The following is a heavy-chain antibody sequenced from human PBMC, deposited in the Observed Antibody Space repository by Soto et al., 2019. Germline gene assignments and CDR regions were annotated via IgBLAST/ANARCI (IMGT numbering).Heavy chain of an antibody. CDR2: TYYSGST. CDR1: GGSISSGGYY. V-gene: IGHV4-31*03. J-gene: IGHJ4*02. CDR3: ARGYGSGEQGAAFDY. D-gene: IGHD5-18*01. Sequence: QVQLQESGPGLVKPSQTLSLTCTVSGGSISSGGYYWSWIRQHPGKGLEWIGYTYYSGSTYYNPSLKRRVTIPEDTSKNQVSPKLSSVTAADTAVYYCARGYGSGEQGAAFDYWGQGTLVTVSS.